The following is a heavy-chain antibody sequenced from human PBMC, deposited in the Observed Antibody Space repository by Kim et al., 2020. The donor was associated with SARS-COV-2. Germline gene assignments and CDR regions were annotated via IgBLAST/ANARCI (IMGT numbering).Heavy chain of an antibody. V-gene: IGHV1-2*06. CDR2: INPNSGGT. D-gene: IGHD6-6*01. J-gene: IGHJ4*02. CDR1: GYTFTGYY. Sequence: ASVKVSCKASGYTFTGYYMHWVRQAPGQGLEWMGRINPNSGGTNYAQKFQGRVTMTRDTSISTAYMELSRLRSDDTAVYYCARDADPEYSSSVDFDYWGQGTLVTVSS. CDR3: ARDADPEYSSSVDFDY.